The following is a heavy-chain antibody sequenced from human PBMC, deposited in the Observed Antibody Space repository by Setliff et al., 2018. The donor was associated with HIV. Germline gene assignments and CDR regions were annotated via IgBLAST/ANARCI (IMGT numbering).Heavy chain of an antibody. Sequence: ASVKVSCKASGYTFTGYYMHWVRQAPGQGLEWMGWINPNSGGTNYAQKFQGRVTMTRDTSISTAYMELSRLRSDDTAVYYCARDDIVATISFNYWGQGTLVTVSS. D-gene: IGHD5-12*01. CDR3: ARDDIVATISFNY. J-gene: IGHJ4*02. CDR2: INPNSGGT. CDR1: GYTFTGYY. V-gene: IGHV1-2*02.